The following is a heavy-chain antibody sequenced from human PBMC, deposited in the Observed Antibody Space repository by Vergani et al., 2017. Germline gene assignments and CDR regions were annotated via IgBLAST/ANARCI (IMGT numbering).Heavy chain of an antibody. D-gene: IGHD2-8*01. J-gene: IGHJ4*02. CDR3: AREGYCTNGVCFTLFDV. CDR2: IRHDGIT. Sequence: QLQESGPGLVKPSETLSLTCTVSTDSVSNTFYYWGWIRQTPGKGLEWIGEIRHDGITHYSPSLKSRVTISIDTSTHQFSLNLRSVTAADTAVYYCAREGYCTNGVCFTLFDVWGQGALVTVSS. V-gene: IGHV4-39*07. CDR1: TDSVSNTFYY.